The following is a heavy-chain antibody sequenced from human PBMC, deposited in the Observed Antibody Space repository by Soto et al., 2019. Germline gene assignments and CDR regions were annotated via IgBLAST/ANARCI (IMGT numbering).Heavy chain of an antibody. V-gene: IGHV1-69*06. CDR1: GGTFSSYA. D-gene: IGHD3-3*01. CDR2: IIPIFGTA. Sequence: QVQLVQSGAEVKKPGSSVKVSCKASGGTFSSYAISWVRQAPGQGLEWMGGIIPIFGTANYAQKFQGRVTITADKSTSTAYMELSSLRSEDTAVYYCARRERVFGVLYYGMDVWGQGTTVTVSS. J-gene: IGHJ6*02. CDR3: ARRERVFGVLYYGMDV.